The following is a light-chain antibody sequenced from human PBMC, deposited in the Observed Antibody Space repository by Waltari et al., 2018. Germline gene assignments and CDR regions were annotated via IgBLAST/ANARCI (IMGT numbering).Light chain of an antibody. CDR2: DFS. CDR1: SSDLGGYNY. Sequence: QSALTQPASVSGSPGQTITISCTGTSSDLGGYNYVSWYQQIPGKAPQLIIYDFSNRPSGVSSRFSGSKSGNTASLTISGLQAEDEANYYCSSYIDSSTLELFGGGTSLTVL. V-gene: IGLV2-14*03. J-gene: IGLJ2*01. CDR3: SSYIDSSTLEL.